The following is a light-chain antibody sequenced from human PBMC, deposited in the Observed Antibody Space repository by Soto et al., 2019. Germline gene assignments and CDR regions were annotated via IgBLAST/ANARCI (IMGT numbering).Light chain of an antibody. J-gene: IGLJ1*01. CDR3: AACDDSLNGYV. Sequence: QSVLTQPPSASGTPGQRVAFSCSGSSSNIGPNTVNWYQQLPGAAPKLLIYSHSQRPSGVPDRFSGSKSGTSASLAISGLQSDDEADYYCAACDDSLNGYVFGTGTNVTVL. V-gene: IGLV1-44*01. CDR2: SHS. CDR1: SSNIGPNT.